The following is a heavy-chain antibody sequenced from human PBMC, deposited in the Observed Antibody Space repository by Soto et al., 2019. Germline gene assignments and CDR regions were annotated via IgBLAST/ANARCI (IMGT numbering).Heavy chain of an antibody. J-gene: IGHJ6*03. V-gene: IGHV4-59*08. CDR1: GGSISSYY. CDR2: IYYSGST. CDR3: ASLPVDLYYMDV. Sequence: TLSVTCTVSGGSISSYYWSWIRQPPGKGLEWIGYIYYSGSTNYNPSLKGRVTISVDTSKNQFSLKLSSVTAADTAVYYCASLPVDLYYMDVWGKGTTVTVSS.